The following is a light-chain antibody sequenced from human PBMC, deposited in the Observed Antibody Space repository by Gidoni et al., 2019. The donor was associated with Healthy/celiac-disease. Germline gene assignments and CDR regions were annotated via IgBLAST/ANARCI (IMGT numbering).Light chain of an antibody. J-gene: IGKJ5*01. CDR3: QQYANLPSIT. Sequence: DIQMTQSRSSLSASVGDRVTITCQASQDISNYLNWYQQKPGKAPQLLLYDASNLETGVPSRFSGRGSGPDFTFTISSLPPEDIATYYCQQYANLPSITFGQGTRLEIK. CDR1: QDISNY. CDR2: DAS. V-gene: IGKV1-33*01.